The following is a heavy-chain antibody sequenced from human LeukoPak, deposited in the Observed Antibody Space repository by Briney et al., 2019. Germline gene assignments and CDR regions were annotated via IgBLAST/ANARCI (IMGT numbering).Heavy chain of an antibody. CDR1: GGSISSYY. D-gene: IGHD6-19*01. CDR3: ARTNQQWLILDY. V-gene: IGHV4-59*12. Sequence: SETLSLTCTVSGGSISSYYWSWIRQPPGKGLEWIGYIYYSGSTNYNPSLKSRVTISVDTSKNQFSLKLSSVTAADTAVYYCARTNQQWLILDYWGQGTLVTVSS. CDR2: IYYSGST. J-gene: IGHJ4*02.